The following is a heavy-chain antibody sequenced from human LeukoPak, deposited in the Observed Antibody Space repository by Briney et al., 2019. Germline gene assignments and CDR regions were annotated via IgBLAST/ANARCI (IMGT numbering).Heavy chain of an antibody. CDR3: TRGGEEPFDY. CDR1: GFTFTRFW. D-gene: IGHD3-10*01. V-gene: IGHV3-74*01. CDR2: INVEGTTT. Sequence: GGSLRLSCAASGFTFTRFWMHWVRQARGKGLVWVSRINVEGTTTTYADSEEGRFTISRDENTLYLQMNHLRVDDTAVYYCTRGGEEPFDYWGQGTLVTVSS. J-gene: IGHJ4*02.